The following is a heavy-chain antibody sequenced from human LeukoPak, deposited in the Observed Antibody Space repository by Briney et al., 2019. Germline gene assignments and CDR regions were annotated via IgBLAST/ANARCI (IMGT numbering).Heavy chain of an antibody. CDR1: GFTYSRYW. J-gene: IGHJ5*02. Sequence: GGSLRLSCAASGFTYSRYWMHWVRQVPGKGLVWVARIKGDESYTFYADSVKGRFTISRDNAKNTLYLQMNSLRAEDTAVYYCARESRYGENWFDPWGQGTLVTVSS. CDR2: IKGDESYT. D-gene: IGHD4-17*01. V-gene: IGHV3-74*01. CDR3: ARESRYGENWFDP.